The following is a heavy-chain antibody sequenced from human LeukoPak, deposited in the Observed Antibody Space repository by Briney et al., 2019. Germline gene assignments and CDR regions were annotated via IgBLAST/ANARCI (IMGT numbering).Heavy chain of an antibody. CDR3: ARASTARGSALNWFDP. Sequence: SVKVSCKASGGTFSSYAISWVRQAPGQGLEWMGGIIPIFGTANYAQKFQGRVTITTDESTSTAYMELSSLRSEDTAVYYCARASTARGSALNWFDPWGQGTLVTVSS. V-gene: IGHV1-69*05. J-gene: IGHJ5*02. CDR2: IIPIFGTA. D-gene: IGHD3-10*01. CDR1: GGTFSSYA.